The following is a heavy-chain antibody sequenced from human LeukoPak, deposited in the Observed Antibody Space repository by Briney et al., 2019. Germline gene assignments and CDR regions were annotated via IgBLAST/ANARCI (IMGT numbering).Heavy chain of an antibody. V-gene: IGHV5-51*01. J-gene: IGHJ4*02. CDR3: ARTRGVVTGGFDY. CDR2: IYPGDSES. CDR1: GYRFTSYW. D-gene: IGHD2-21*02. Sequence: GESLKISCKGSGYRFTSYWIGWVRQMPGKGLEWMGIIYPGDSESRYSPSFQGQVTISADKSVSTAYLQWSSLKASDSAMYYCARTRGVVTGGFDYWGQGTLVTVSS.